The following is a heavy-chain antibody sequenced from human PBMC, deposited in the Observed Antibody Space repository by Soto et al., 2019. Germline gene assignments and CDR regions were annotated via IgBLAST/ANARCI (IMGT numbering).Heavy chain of an antibody. D-gene: IGHD2-2*01. CDR3: AKDEGPYCSSTSCYVY. J-gene: IGHJ4*02. CDR2: ISWNSGSI. CDR1: GFTFDDYA. Sequence: AGGSLRLSCAASGFTFDDYAMHWVRQAPGKGLEWVSGISWNSGSIGYADSVKGRFTISRDNAKNSLYLQMNSLRAEDTALYYCAKDEGPYCSSTSCYVYWGQGTLVTVSS. V-gene: IGHV3-9*01.